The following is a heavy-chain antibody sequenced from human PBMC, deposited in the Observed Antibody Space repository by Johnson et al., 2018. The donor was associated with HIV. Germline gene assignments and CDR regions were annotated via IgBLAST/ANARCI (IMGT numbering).Heavy chain of an antibody. CDR1: GFSFSRYW. V-gene: IGHV3-7*01. D-gene: IGHD2-2*01. CDR3: ARGGDCSSTSCYVYAFDM. J-gene: IGHJ3*02. CDR2: IKQDGSEK. Sequence: EVQVVESGGGLVQPGGSLRLSCAASGFSFSRYWMSWVRQAPGKGLEWVANIKQDGSEKYYVDSVKGRFTISRDNAKNSLYLQMNSLRAEDTAVYYCARGGDCSSTSCYVYAFDMWGQGTMVTVSS.